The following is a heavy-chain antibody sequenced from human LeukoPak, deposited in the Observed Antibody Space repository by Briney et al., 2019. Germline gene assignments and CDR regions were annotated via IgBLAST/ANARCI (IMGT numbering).Heavy chain of an antibody. CDR2: VHHSGYT. D-gene: IGHD3-22*01. CDR1: GYSISTSYY. CDR3: VGASNSGYYYFDY. V-gene: IGHV4-38-2*01. J-gene: IGHJ4*02. Sequence: SETLSVTCAVSGYSISTSYYWGWIRQPPGKGLEWIGTVHHSGYTYSNPSLKSRVTISLDTSKNQFSLQLSSVTAADTALYYCVGASNSGYYYFDYWGQGTLVTVSS.